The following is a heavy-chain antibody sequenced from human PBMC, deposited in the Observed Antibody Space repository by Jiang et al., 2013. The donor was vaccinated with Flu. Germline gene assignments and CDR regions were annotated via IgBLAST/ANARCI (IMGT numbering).Heavy chain of an antibody. Sequence: TFTTYWISWVRQMPWKGLEWMGRIDPTDSYTNYSPSFQGHVTISADKSITTAYLQWSSLKASDTAMYYCARLVGGGSDPPDYWGQGTLVTVSS. V-gene: IGHV5-10-1*01. CDR3: ARLVGGGSDPPDY. J-gene: IGHJ4*02. CDR1: TFTTYW. D-gene: IGHD2-15*01. CDR2: IDPTDSYT.